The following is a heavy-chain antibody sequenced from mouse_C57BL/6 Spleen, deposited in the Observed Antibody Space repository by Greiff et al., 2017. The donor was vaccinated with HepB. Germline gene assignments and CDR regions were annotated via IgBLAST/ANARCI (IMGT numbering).Heavy chain of an antibody. V-gene: IGHV1-7*01. CDR2: INPSSGYT. J-gene: IGHJ3*01. Sequence: QVQLQQPGTELVKPGASVKLSCKASGYTFTSYWMHWVKQRPGQGLEWIGYINPSSGYTKYNQKFKDKATLTADKSSSTAYMQLSSLTYEDSAVYYCARNYGSSWFAYWGQGTLVTVSA. D-gene: IGHD1-1*01. CDR3: ARNYGSSWFAY. CDR1: GYTFTSYW.